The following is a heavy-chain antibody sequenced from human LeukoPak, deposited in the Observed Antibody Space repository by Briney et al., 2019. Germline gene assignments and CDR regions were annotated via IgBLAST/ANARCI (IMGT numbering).Heavy chain of an antibody. D-gene: IGHD4-23*01. CDR2: MNSDGSST. J-gene: IGHJ4*02. CDR1: GFTFSRYW. CDR3: AAGPYGGNTPFDY. Sequence: PGGSLRLSCTASGFTFSRYWMHWVRQAPGKGLVWVSRMNSDGSSTSYADSVKGRFTISRDNSKNTLYLQMNNLRAEDTALYYCAAGPYGGNTPFDYWGPGTLVTISS. V-gene: IGHV3-74*01.